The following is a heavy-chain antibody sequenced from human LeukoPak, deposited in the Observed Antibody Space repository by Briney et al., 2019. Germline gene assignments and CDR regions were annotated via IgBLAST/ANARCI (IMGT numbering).Heavy chain of an antibody. J-gene: IGHJ4*02. Sequence: PGGSLRLSCAASGFTFSSYWMSWVRQASGKGLEWVATIRQDGSQKYYVDSVKGRFTISRDNAKNSLYLQMNSLSADDTAVYYCARLGATSSGKYYFDYWGQGTLVTVSS. V-gene: IGHV3-7*01. CDR1: GFTFSSYW. CDR3: ARLGATSSGKYYFDY. D-gene: IGHD6-25*01. CDR2: IRQDGSQK.